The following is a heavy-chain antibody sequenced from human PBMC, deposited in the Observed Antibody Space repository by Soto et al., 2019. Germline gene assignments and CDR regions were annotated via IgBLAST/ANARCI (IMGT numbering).Heavy chain of an antibody. D-gene: IGHD6-19*01. V-gene: IGHV4-59*01. CDR1: GGSISSYY. CDR2: IYYSGST. J-gene: IGHJ4*02. CDR3: ARDGANGWYGY. Sequence: ETLSLTCPVSGGSISSYYWSWIRQPPGKGLEWIGYIYYSGSTNYNPSLKSRVTISVDTSKNQFSLKLSSVTAADTAVYYCARDGANGWYGYWGQGTLVTV.